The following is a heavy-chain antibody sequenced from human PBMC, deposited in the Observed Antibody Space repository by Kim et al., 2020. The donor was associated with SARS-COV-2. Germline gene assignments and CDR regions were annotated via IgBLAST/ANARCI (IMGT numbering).Heavy chain of an antibody. Sequence: SETLSLTCAVYGGSFSGYYWSWIRQPPGKGLEWIGEINHSGSTNYNPSLKSRVTISVDTSKNQFSLKLSSVTAADTAVSYCASFYDSSGYYYWGQGTLVTVSS. CDR2: INHSGST. CDR1: GGSFSGYY. D-gene: IGHD3-22*01. V-gene: IGHV4-34*01. J-gene: IGHJ4*02. CDR3: ASFYDSSGYYY.